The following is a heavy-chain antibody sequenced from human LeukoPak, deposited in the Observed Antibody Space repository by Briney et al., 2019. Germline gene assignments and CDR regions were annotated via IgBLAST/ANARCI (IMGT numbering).Heavy chain of an antibody. CDR1: GGSISSYY. Sequence: PSETLSLTCTVSGGSISSYYWSWIRQPPGKGLEWIGSVFYTGSTYYNPSLESRVTISVDTSKNQFSLSLSSATAADTAVYFCARLTRYYDIFSGYSLSGYFDSWGQGTLVTVSS. V-gene: IGHV4-59*05. CDR2: VFYTGST. J-gene: IGHJ4*02. D-gene: IGHD3-9*01. CDR3: ARLTRYYDIFSGYSLSGYFDS.